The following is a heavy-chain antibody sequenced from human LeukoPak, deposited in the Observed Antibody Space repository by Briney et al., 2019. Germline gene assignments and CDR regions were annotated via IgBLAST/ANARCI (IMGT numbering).Heavy chain of an antibody. Sequence: SETLSLTCAVYGGSFSGYYWSWIRQPPGKGLEWIGEINHSESTNYNPSLKSRVTISVDTSKNQFSLKLSSVTAADTAVYYCARGPNYDFWSGYYAGGGQGTLVTVSS. D-gene: IGHD3-3*01. CDR2: INHSEST. V-gene: IGHV4-34*01. CDR3: ARGPNYDFWSGYYAG. J-gene: IGHJ4*02. CDR1: GGSFSGYY.